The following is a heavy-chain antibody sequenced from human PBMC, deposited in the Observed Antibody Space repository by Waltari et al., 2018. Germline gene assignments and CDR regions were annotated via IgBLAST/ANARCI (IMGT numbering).Heavy chain of an antibody. CDR3: ARITTGTTKRYYYYYMDV. V-gene: IGHV4-4*07. D-gene: IGHD1-1*01. CDR1: GGPISSYY. CDR2: IYTSGST. Sequence: QVQLQESGPGLVKPAETLSLTCTVAGGPISSYYWSWIRQPAGKGLEWIGRIYTSGSTNYNPSLKSRVTMSVDTSKNQFSLKLSSVTAADTAVYYCARITTGTTKRYYYYYMDVWGKGTTVTVSS. J-gene: IGHJ6*03.